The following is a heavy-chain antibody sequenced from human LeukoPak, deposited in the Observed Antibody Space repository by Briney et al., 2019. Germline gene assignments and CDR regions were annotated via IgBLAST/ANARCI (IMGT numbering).Heavy chain of an antibody. CDR3: ARLVDFWSGSQFDY. CDR2: IYYSGST. V-gene: IGHV4-39*01. D-gene: IGHD3-3*01. J-gene: IGHJ4*02. Sequence: PSETLSLTCTVSGGSISSSRYYWGWIRQPPGKGLEWIGSIYYSGSTYYNPSLKSRVTISVDTSKNQFSLKLSSVTAADTAVYYCARLVDFWSGSQFDYWGQGTLVTVSS. CDR1: GGSISSSRYY.